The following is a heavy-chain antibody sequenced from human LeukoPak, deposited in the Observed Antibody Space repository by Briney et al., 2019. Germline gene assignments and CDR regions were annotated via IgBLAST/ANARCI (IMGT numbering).Heavy chain of an antibody. Sequence: SETLSLTCTVSGGSISSYYWSWIRQPPGKGLEWIGYIYYSGSTNYNPSLKSRVTISVDTSKNQFSLKLSSVTAADTAVYYCAGGALGHAYWGEGTLVTVSS. CDR3: AGGALGHAY. D-gene: IGHD7-27*01. J-gene: IGHJ4*02. CDR1: GGSISSYY. V-gene: IGHV4-59*12. CDR2: IYYSGST.